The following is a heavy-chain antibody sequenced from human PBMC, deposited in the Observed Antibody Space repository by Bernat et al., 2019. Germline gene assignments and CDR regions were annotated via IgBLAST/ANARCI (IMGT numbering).Heavy chain of an antibody. D-gene: IGHD1-20*01. Sequence: EVQLLESGGGLVQPGGSLRLSCAASGFTFSSYAMSWVRQAPGKGLEWVSGISWTSGSIGYAESVKGRFTISRDNAKNSLYLQMNSLRAEDTALYYCARGPVYNWNGYYCDCWGQGTLVTVSS. V-gene: IGHV3-9*01. J-gene: IGHJ4*02. CDR2: ISWTSGSI. CDR3: ARGPVYNWNGYYCDC. CDR1: GFTFSSYA.